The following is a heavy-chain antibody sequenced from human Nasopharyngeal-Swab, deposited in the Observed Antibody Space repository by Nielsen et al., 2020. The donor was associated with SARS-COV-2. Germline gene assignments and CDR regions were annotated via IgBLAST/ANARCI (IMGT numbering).Heavy chain of an antibody. CDR3: ARANYYGSGSQNPALAVEFDY. Sequence: GESLKISCAASGFTFSSYAMSWVRQAPGKGLEWVSAISGSGGSTYYADSVKGRFTISRDNSKNTLYLQMNSLRAEDTAVYYCARANYYGSGSQNPALAVEFDYWGQGTLVTVSS. CDR2: ISGSGGST. D-gene: IGHD3-10*01. J-gene: IGHJ4*02. V-gene: IGHV3-23*01. CDR1: GFTFSSYA.